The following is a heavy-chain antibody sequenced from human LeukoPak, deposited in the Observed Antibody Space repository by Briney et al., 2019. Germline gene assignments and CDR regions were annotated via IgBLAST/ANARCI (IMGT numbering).Heavy chain of an antibody. D-gene: IGHD7-27*01. CDR3: ARHQGSLTGADYFDY. Sequence: SETLSLTCTVSGGSISSYYWSWIRQPPGKGLECIGYIYYSGSTNYNPSLKSRVTISVDTSKNQFSLKLSSVTAADTAVYYCARHQGSLTGADYFDYWGQGTLVTVSS. V-gene: IGHV4-59*08. CDR1: GGSISSYY. CDR2: IYYSGST. J-gene: IGHJ4*02.